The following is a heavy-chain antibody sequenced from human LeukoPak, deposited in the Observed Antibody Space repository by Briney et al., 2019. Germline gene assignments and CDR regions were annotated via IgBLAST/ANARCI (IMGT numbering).Heavy chain of an antibody. CDR1: GFTFSSYS. CDR3: AREYYYGSGSYYLY. V-gene: IGHV3-21*01. D-gene: IGHD3-10*01. J-gene: IGHJ4*02. CDR2: ISSSSYI. Sequence: PGGSLRLSCAASGFTFSSYSMNWVRQAPGKGLEWVSSISSSSYIYYADSVKGRFTISRDNANNSLYLQMNSLRAEDTAVYYCAREYYYGSGSYYLYWGQGTLVTVSS.